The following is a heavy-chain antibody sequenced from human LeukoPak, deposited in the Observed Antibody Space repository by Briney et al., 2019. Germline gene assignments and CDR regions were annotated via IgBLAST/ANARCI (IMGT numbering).Heavy chain of an antibody. CDR3: AKSSYYDASGYYREFYFDS. J-gene: IGHJ4*02. Sequence: GGSLRLSCAASGFTFSSYWMHWVRQAPGKGQVWVSRINSDGSSTRYVDSVKGRFTISRDKTKNTLYLQMNSLRAEDTAVYYCAKSSYYDASGYYREFYFDSWGQGTLVTVSS. V-gene: IGHV3-74*01. CDR1: GFTFSSYW. D-gene: IGHD3-22*01. CDR2: INSDGSST.